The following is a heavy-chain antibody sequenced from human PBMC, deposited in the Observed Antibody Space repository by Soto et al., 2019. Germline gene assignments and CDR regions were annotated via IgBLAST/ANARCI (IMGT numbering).Heavy chain of an antibody. D-gene: IGHD2-15*01. CDR2: INPNSGGT. J-gene: IGHJ6*02. CDR1: GYTFTGYY. Sequence: ASVKVSCQASGYTFTGYYMHWVRQAPGQGLEWMGWINPNSGGTNYAQKFQGWVTMTRDTSISTAYMELSRLRSDDTAVYYCARDRPPRSGYYYYYGMDVWGQGTTVTVSS. CDR3: ARDRPPRSGYYYYYGMDV. V-gene: IGHV1-2*04.